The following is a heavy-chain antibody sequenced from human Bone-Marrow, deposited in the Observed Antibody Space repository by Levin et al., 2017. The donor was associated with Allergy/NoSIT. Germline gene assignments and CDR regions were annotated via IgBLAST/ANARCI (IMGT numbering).Heavy chain of an antibody. D-gene: IGHD2-15*01. V-gene: IGHV3-30*18. CDR3: TKDVKVCPGSDCDRYSLYNWFDP. CDR2: ISYHGSDI. J-gene: IGHJ5*02. CDR1: GFTLNNHG. Sequence: GGSLRLSCAVSGFTLNNHGLHWVRQAPGKGLEWVAVISYHGSDIFYADAVKGRFTISRDTSKNTVFLQMNSLRAEDTAVYYCTKDVKVCPGSDCDRYSLYNWFDPWGQGTLVTVST.